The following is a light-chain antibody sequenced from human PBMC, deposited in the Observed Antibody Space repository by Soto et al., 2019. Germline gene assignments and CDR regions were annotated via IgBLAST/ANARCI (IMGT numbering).Light chain of an antibody. J-gene: IGKJ4*01. CDR1: QSISTW. CDR3: QQYNSYSPLT. CDR2: KAS. Sequence: DIQRTQTPSTLPSSIGARDTNTYRAHQSISTWLAWYQQNPGKAPNLLIYKASRLETGVPSRFSGSGSGTEFTLTISVLQPDDFATYYCQQYNSYSPLTFGGGTKV. V-gene: IGKV1-5*03.